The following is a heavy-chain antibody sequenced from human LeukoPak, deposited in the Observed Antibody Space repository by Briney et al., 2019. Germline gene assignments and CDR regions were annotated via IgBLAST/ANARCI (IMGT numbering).Heavy chain of an antibody. CDR3: ARLHSSGDNF. CDR2: IDPNSGGT. D-gene: IGHD6-19*01. CDR1: GYTFAAYY. Sequence: ASVRVPCKASGYTFAAYYMHWVRQAPGQGLEWMGWIDPNSGGTNYAQKFQGRVTMTRDTSISTAYMELSRLRSDDTAVYYCARLHSSGDNFWGQGTLVTVSS. J-gene: IGHJ4*02. V-gene: IGHV1-2*02.